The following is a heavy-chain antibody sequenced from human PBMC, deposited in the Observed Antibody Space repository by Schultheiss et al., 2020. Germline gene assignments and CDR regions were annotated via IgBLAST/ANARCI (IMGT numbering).Heavy chain of an antibody. CDR2: IYYSGNT. Sequence: SETLSLTCTVSGGSISSGGYYWSWIRQHPGKGLEWIGYIYYSGNTYYNPSLKSRVTMSVDTSKNQFSLKLSSVTAADTAVYYCARPTYYDSSTYYSYWGQGTMVTVSS. CDR1: GGSISSGGYY. D-gene: IGHD3-22*01. CDR3: ARPTYYDSSTYYSY. J-gene: IGHJ3*01. V-gene: IGHV4-31*03.